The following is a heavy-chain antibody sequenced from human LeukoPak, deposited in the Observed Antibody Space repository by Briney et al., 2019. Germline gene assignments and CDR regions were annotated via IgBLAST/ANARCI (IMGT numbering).Heavy chain of an antibody. V-gene: IGHV3-66*01. CDR3: ARALREYQLLGDAFDI. J-gene: IGHJ3*02. CDR1: GFTVSSNY. Sequence: GGSLRLSCAASGFTVSSNYMSWVRQAPGKGLEWVSVIYSGGSTYYADSVKGRFTISRDNSKNTLYLQMNSLRAEDTAVYYCARALREYQLLGDAFDIWGQGTMVTVSS. D-gene: IGHD2-2*01. CDR2: IYSGGST.